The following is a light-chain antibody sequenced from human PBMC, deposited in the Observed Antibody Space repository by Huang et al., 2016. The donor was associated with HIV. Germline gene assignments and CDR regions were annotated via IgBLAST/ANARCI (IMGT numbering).Light chain of an antibody. CDR3: QQYNNWPPLT. V-gene: IGKV3-15*01. CDR2: GAS. CDR1: QSVSSN. J-gene: IGKJ4*01. Sequence: EIVMTQSPATLSVSPGERDTLSCRANQSVSSNLAWSQQKPGQAPRRLIYGASARATGIPARFSGSGAGTKFTLTISSLQSEDFAVYYCQQYNNWPPLTFGGGTKVEIK.